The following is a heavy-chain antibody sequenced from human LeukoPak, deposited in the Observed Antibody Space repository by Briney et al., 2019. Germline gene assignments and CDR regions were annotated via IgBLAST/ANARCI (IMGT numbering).Heavy chain of an antibody. J-gene: IGHJ4*02. V-gene: IGHV3-23*01. D-gene: IGHD6-19*01. CDR2: TSGSGGST. CDR1: GFTFSRYG. CDR3: AKDHLPGIVVADRDY. Sequence: GGSLRLSCVASGFTFSRYGMTWVRQAPGKGLQWVSATSGSGGSTYYADSVKGRFTISRDNSKSTLYLQINGLRAEDTAVYYCAKDHLPGIVVADRDYWGQGTLVTVSS.